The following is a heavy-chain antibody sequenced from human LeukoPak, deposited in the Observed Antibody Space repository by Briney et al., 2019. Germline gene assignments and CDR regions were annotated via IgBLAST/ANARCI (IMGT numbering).Heavy chain of an antibody. D-gene: IGHD3-10*01. CDR3: GDGVWGIMFQY. J-gene: IGHJ4*02. CDR1: TASISSRDYY. Sequence: PSETLSLTCTVYTASISSRDYYCGWIRQPPGKGLEWIGSIHFSGRTYYNPSLKSRVTIAGDTSKNQFSLKLMSVTAADTAVEFSGDGVWGIMFQYWGQGTLVTVSS. CDR2: IHFSGRT. V-gene: IGHV4-39*01.